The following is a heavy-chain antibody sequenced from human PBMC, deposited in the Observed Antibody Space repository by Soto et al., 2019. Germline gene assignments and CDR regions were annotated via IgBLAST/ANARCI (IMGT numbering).Heavy chain of an antibody. V-gene: IGHV4-59*12. CDR3: ARRDAGPFDY. CDR1: GGSISSYY. J-gene: IGHJ4*02. Sequence: SETLSLTCTVSGGSISSYYWSWIRQPPGKGLEWIGYIYYSGSTNYNPSLKSRVTISVDTSKNQFSLKPSSVTAADTAVYYCARRDAGPFDYWGQGTLVTVSS. CDR2: IYYSGST.